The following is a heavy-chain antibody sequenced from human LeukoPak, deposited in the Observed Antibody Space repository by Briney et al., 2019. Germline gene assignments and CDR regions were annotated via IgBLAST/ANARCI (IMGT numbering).Heavy chain of an antibody. V-gene: IGHV3-21*01. J-gene: IGHJ4*02. CDR2: ISSSSSYI. CDR1: GFTFSSYS. D-gene: IGHD3-22*01. CDR3: ARGRGSSGYYADY. Sequence: GGSLRLSCAASGFTFSSYSMTWFRQAPGKGLEWSSSISSSSSYIYYADSVKGRFTISRDNAKNSLYLQMNSLRAEDTAVYYCARGRGSSGYYADYWGQGTLVTVSS.